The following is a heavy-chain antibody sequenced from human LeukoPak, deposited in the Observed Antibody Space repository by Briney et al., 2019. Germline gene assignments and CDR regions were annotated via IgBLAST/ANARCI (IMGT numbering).Heavy chain of an antibody. CDR3: ARVVGATSHFDY. Sequence: GGSLRLSCAVSGFTFSSYGMHCVRQAPGKGLEWVAVIWYDGSNKYYADSVKGRFTISRDNSKNTLYLQMNSLRAEDTAVYYCARVVGATSHFDYWGQGTLVTVSS. CDR1: GFTFSSYG. D-gene: IGHD1-26*01. J-gene: IGHJ4*02. CDR2: IWYDGSNK. V-gene: IGHV3-33*01.